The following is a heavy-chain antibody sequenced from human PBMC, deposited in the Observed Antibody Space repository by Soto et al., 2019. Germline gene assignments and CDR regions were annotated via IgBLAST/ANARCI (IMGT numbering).Heavy chain of an antibody. V-gene: IGHV1-46*01. CDR1: GYTFTSYY. CDR3: AYDSSGYLSAFDI. D-gene: IGHD3-22*01. CDR2: INPSGGST. Sequence: GASVKVSCKASGYTFTSYYMHWVRQAPGQGLEWMGIINPSGGSTSYAQKFQGRVTMTRDTSTSTVYMELSSLRSEDTAVYYCAYDSSGYLSAFDIWGQGTMVTVS. J-gene: IGHJ3*02.